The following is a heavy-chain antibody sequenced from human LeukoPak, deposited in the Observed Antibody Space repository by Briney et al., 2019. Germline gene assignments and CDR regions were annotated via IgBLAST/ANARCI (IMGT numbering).Heavy chain of an antibody. J-gene: IGHJ5*02. CDR2: IIPIFGTA. CDR1: GGTFSSYA. V-gene: IGHV1-69*05. CDR3: ARAMVYAIRTHNWFDP. Sequence: GASVKVSCKASGGTFSSYAISWVRQAPGQGPEWMGGIIPIFGTANYAQKFQGRVTITTDESTSTAYMELSSLRSEDTAVYYCARAMVYAIRTHNWFDPWGQGTLVTVSS. D-gene: IGHD2-8*01.